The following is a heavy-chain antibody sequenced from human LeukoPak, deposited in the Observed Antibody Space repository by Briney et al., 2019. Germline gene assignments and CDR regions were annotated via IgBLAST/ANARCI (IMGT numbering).Heavy chain of an antibody. CDR2: INTYNGNT. CDR1: GYTFTSYG. J-gene: IGHJ5*02. CDR3: ARDYYSSGENWFDP. Sequence: ASVKVSCEASGYTFTSYGISWVRQAPGQGLEWMGWINTYNGNTNFAQKLQGRVTMTTDTSTNTADMELRSLTSDDTAVYYCARDYYSSGENWFDPWGQGTLVTVSS. D-gene: IGHD6-19*01. V-gene: IGHV1-18*01.